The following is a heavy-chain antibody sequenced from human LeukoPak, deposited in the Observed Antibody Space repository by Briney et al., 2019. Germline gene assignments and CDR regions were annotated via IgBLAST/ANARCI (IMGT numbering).Heavy chain of an antibody. CDR2: VDNSGST. D-gene: IGHD6-13*01. V-gene: IGHV4-59*01. J-gene: IGHJ4*02. Sequence: SETLSLTCTVSGASISRYYWNWIRQPPGKGLEWTGNVDNSGSTNYNPSLKSRVTTSLDASKNQFSLKLTSVTTADTAVYYCARGSSYTSTSYFFDYWGQGTLVTVSS. CDR3: ARGSSYTSTSYFFDY. CDR1: GASISRYY.